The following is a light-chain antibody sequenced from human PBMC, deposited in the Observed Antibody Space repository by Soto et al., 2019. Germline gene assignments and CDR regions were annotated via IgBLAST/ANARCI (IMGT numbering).Light chain of an antibody. V-gene: IGKV1-6*01. J-gene: IGKJ1*01. Sequence: AIQMTQSPSSLAASVGDRVTITCRASQGIRNDLGWFQQKPGKAPKLLIYAASSLQSGVPSRFSGSGSGTDFTLTNSSLQPEHFATYYCLQDYNYPRTFGQGTKVEI. CDR2: AAS. CDR3: LQDYNYPRT. CDR1: QGIRND.